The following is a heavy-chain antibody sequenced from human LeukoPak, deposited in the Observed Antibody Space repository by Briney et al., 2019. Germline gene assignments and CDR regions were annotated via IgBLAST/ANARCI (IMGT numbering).Heavy chain of an antibody. Sequence: ETLSLTCTVSGGSIRSSSYNWGWIRQPPGKGLEWIGSIHYTGTTFYNPSLKSRVTISIDTSKNQFSLKLSSVTAADTAVYYCAREPIVGARGNYWGQGTLVTVSS. CDR3: AREPIVGARGNY. V-gene: IGHV4-39*07. CDR1: GGSIRSSSYN. J-gene: IGHJ4*02. CDR2: IHYTGTT. D-gene: IGHD1-26*01.